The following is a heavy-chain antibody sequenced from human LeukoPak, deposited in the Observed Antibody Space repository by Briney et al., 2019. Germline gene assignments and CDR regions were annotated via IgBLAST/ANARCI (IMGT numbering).Heavy chain of an antibody. CDR3: SGRVVITGTAFFDY. CDR2: IYPGDSDT. D-gene: IGHD1-20*01. J-gene: IGHJ4*02. CDR1: GYSFTSYW. V-gene: IGHV5-51*01. Sequence: ESLKIFCKGSGYSFTSYWNGWVRQMPGEGLEGMGIIYPGDSDTRYSPSFQGQVTTSDDKSISTAYLQGSRLKASGTAMYYCSGRVVITGTAFFDYWGQGTLVTVSS.